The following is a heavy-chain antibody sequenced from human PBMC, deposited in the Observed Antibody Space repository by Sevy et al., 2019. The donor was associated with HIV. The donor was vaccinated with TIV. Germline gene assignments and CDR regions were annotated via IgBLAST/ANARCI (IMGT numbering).Heavy chain of an antibody. CDR3: ARAPPYYYDSSGLGAFDI. CDR1: GFTFSSYS. D-gene: IGHD3-22*01. V-gene: IGHV3-21*01. CDR2: ISSSGSYI. J-gene: IGHJ3*02. Sequence: GGSLRLSCAASGFTFSSYSMNWVRQAPGKGLEWVSSISSSGSYIYYADSVKGRFTISRDNAKNSLYLQMNSLRAEDTAVYYCARAPPYYYDSSGLGAFDIWGQGTMVTVSS.